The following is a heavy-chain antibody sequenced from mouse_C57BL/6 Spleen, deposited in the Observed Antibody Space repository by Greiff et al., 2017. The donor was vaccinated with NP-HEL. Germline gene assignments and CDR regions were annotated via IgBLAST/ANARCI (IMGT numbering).Heavy chain of an antibody. D-gene: IGHD2-4*01. J-gene: IGHJ3*01. Sequence: EVKLVESGPELVKPGASVKIPCKASGYTFTDYNMDWVKQSHGKSLEWIGDINPNNGGTIYNQKFKGKATLTVDKSSSTAYMELRSLTSEDTAVYYCARLGYDFIFAYWGQGTLVTVSA. CDR1: GYTFTDYN. V-gene: IGHV1-18*01. CDR3: ARLGYDFIFAY. CDR2: INPNNGGT.